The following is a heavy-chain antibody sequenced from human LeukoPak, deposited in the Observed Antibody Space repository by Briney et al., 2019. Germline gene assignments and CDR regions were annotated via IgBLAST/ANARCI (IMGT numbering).Heavy chain of an antibody. CDR1: GYTFTSYA. D-gene: IGHD1-26*01. V-gene: IGHV1-3*01. CDR3: ARVAVGATLLFDY. CDR2: INAGNGNT. Sequence: ASVKVSCKASGYTFTSYAMRWVRQAPGQRLEWMGWINAGNGNTKYPQKFQGRVTITRDTSASTAYMELSSLRSEDTAVYYCARVAVGATLLFDYWGQGTLVTVSS. J-gene: IGHJ4*02.